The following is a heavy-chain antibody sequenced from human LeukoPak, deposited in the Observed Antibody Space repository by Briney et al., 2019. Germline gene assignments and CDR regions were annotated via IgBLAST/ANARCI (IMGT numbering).Heavy chain of an antibody. J-gene: IGHJ4*02. CDR2: IYSRGDT. CDR3: TRVLSDTRGWYHFDY. Sequence: GGSLRLSCAASGLTVSNNYMGWVRQAPGKGLEWVSVIYSRGDTYYADSVRGRFTIPRDNSKNILSLQMNSLRADDTAIYYCTRVLSDTRGWYHFDYWGQGTLVTVSS. CDR1: GLTVSNNY. D-gene: IGHD6-19*01. V-gene: IGHV3-53*01.